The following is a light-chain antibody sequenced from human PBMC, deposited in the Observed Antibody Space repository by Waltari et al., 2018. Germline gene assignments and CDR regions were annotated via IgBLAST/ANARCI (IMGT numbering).Light chain of an antibody. J-gene: IGKJ4*01. CDR1: QDVSIN. Sequence: EIVMTQSPATLSVSPGERATLSCKASQDVSINLAWYQQKPGQAPRLLIYDASTRATGGPARFSGSGSGTEFTLTISSLQSEDFAVYFCQRYNNWVTFGGGTKVQIK. CDR2: DAS. V-gene: IGKV3-15*01. CDR3: QRYNNWVT.